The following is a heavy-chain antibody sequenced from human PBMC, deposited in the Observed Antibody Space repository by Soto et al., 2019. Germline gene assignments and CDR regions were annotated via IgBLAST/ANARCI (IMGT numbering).Heavy chain of an antibody. D-gene: IGHD6-19*01. J-gene: IGHJ6*02. CDR2: TYYRSKWYN. CDR3: ARGTTLSNIAVSFMFGMDV. CDR1: GDSVSSNSAA. V-gene: IGHV6-1*01. Sequence: SQTLSLTCAISGDSVSSNSAAWNWIRQSPSRGLEWLGRTYYRSKWYNDYAVSVKSRITINPDTSKNQFSLQLNSVTPEDTAVYYCARGTTLSNIAVSFMFGMDVWGHVTTLTI.